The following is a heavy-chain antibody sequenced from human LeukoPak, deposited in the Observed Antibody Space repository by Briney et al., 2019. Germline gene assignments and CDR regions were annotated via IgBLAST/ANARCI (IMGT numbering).Heavy chain of an antibody. D-gene: IGHD4-17*01. J-gene: IGHJ4*02. Sequence: GGSLRPSCAASGFTFSSYSMNWVRQAPGKGLEWVSSISSSSSYIYYADSVKGRFTISRDNAKNSLYLQMDSLRAEDTAVYYCARVDILRAFDYWGQGTLVTVSS. CDR2: ISSSSSYI. CDR1: GFTFSSYS. V-gene: IGHV3-21*01. CDR3: ARVDILRAFDY.